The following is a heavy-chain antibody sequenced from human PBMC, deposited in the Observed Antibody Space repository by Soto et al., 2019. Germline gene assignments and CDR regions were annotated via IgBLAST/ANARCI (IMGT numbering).Heavy chain of an antibody. CDR2: IYTGDST. Sequence: GGPLRLSSAAHGFTVNSNRITWARPSSGKGLEWVSVIYTGDSTYYVDSVKDRFTISRDGSKNTLYLQMNSLRVEDTAVYYCATSKELGVSAPDHWGQGTLVTVSS. D-gene: IGHD1-26*01. CDR1: GFTVNSNR. V-gene: IGHV3-66*01. J-gene: IGHJ4*02. CDR3: ATSKELGVSAPDH.